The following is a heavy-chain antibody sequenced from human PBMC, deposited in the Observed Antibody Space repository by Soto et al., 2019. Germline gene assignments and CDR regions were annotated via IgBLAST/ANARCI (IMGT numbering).Heavy chain of an antibody. Sequence: ASVKVSCKASGYTFTGYYMHWLRQAPGQGLEWMGWINPDSGGTNYAQKFQGRVTMTRDTSISTAYMELSRLRSDDTAVYYCARDHSAPFNCYYYGMDVWGQGTTVTVSS. V-gene: IGHV1-2*02. CDR1: GYTFTGYY. CDR2: INPDSGGT. J-gene: IGHJ6*02. CDR3: ARDHSAPFNCYYYGMDV.